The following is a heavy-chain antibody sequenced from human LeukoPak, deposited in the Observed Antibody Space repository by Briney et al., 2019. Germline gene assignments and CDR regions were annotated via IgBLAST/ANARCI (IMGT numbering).Heavy chain of an antibody. J-gene: IGHJ4*02. D-gene: IGHD3-10*01. V-gene: IGHV2-70*11. CDR1: GLSLSTSGMC. Sequence: SGPTLVNPPQNLTLTCTFSGLSLSTSGMCVSLIRQPPGKALVWRARIYWDDDKYYSASLKTRLTISKDPSKNQVVLTMTNMDPVDTATYYCARIRRGWIDYWGQGTLVTVSS. CDR2: IYWDDDK. CDR3: ARIRRGWIDY.